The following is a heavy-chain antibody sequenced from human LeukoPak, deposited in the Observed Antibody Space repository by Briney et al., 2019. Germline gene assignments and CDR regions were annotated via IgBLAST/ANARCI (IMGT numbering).Heavy chain of an antibody. CDR2: INPNSGGT. V-gene: IGHV1-2*02. Sequence: ASVKVSCKASGYTFTGYYIHWVRQAPGQGLEWMGWINPNSGGTNYAQKFQGRVTMTRDTSISTAYMELSRLRSDDTAVYYCARAKMVFGQLYAFDIWGQGTMVTVSS. CDR1: GYTFTGYY. D-gene: IGHD6-13*01. J-gene: IGHJ3*02. CDR3: ARAKMVFGQLYAFDI.